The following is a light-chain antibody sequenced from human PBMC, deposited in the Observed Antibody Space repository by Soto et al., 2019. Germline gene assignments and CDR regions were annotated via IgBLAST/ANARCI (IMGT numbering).Light chain of an antibody. Sequence: LTQSLATLSLSPWERVKLSCGASQSVSRSYLAWYQQIPCPAPRLLIHVASTSATGIPSRFRGSGSGTDFTLTISRPEPEDFAVYYCQQYGSSGTFAQRSKVDI. CDR3: QQYGSSGT. J-gene: IGKJ1*01. CDR1: QSVSRSY. V-gene: IGKV3D-20*01. CDR2: VAS.